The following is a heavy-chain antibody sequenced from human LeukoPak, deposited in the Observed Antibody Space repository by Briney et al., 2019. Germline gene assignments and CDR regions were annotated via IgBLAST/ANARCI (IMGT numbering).Heavy chain of an antibody. V-gene: IGHV1-18*01. CDR2: ISTSTGDT. CDR3: ARDLKMGYRSGRHSWGTGSSNDY. D-gene: IGHD6-19*01. J-gene: IGHJ4*02. CDR1: GYSFILYG. Sequence: GASVKVSCKTSGYSFILYGISWVRQAPGQGPEWMGWISTSTGDTKYTQKFQGRVTLTTDTSTSTAYMELRSLRSHDTAVYYCARDLKMGYRSGRHSWGTGSSNDYWGQGTLVTVSS.